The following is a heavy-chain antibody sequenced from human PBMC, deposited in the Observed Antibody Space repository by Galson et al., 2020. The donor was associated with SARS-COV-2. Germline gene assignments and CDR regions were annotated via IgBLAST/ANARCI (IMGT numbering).Heavy chain of an antibody. D-gene: IGHD3-22*01. CDR1: GGSIGFYY. J-gene: IGHJ4*02. V-gene: IGHV4-59*01. CDR3: ARTQYDSRGYDY. CDR2: IYYSGST. Sequence: ETLSLTCTVSGGSIGFYYWSWIRQPPGKGLEWIGYIYYSGSTNYSPSLKSRVTMSVDTSENQFSLNLSSVTAADTAVYYCARTQYDSRGYDYWGQGTLVTVSS.